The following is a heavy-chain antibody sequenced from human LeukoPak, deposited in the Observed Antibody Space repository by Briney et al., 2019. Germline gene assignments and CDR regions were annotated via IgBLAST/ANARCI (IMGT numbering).Heavy chain of an antibody. V-gene: IGHV4-39*01. CDR1: GGSISSSNDC. Sequence: PSETLSFTCTVSGGSISSSNDCWDWIRQPPGRGLEWIASFYYGGSTYYNPSLKSRVTISADTSKNQVSLKLRSVTAADTALYYCTRRRAGRLYNWFDPWGQGTLVTVSS. CDR3: TRRRAGRLYNWFDP. D-gene: IGHD1-1*01. J-gene: IGHJ5*02. CDR2: FYYGGST.